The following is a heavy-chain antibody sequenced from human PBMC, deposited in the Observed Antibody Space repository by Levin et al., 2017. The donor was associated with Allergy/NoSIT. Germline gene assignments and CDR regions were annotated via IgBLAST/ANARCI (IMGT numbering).Heavy chain of an antibody. J-gene: IGHJ4*02. V-gene: IGHV3-21*01. CDR1: GFTFSSYS. Sequence: PGGSLRLSCAASGFTFSSYSMNWVRQAPGKGLEWVSSISSSSSYIYYADSVKGRFTISRDNAKNSLYLQMNSLRAEDTAVYYCATPYCSSTSPTFLLCYWGQGTLVTVSS. CDR3: ATPYCSSTSPTFLLCY. D-gene: IGHD2-2*01. CDR2: ISSSSSYI.